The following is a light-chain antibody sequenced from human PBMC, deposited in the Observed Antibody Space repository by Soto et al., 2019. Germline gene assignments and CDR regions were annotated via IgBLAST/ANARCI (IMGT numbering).Light chain of an antibody. V-gene: IGLV2-18*02. CDR1: SSDVGSYNR. Sequence: QSALTQPPSVSGSPGQSVAISCSGTSSDVGSYNRVSWYQQPPGTAPKLMIYDVNNRPSGVPDRFSGSKSGNTASLTISGLQAEDEADYYFSSFTSSNTYVFGIGTKVTVL. J-gene: IGLJ1*01. CDR3: SSFTSSNTYV. CDR2: DVN.